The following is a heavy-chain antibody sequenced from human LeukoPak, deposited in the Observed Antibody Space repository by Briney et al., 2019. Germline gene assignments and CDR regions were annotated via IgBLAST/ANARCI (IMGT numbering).Heavy chain of an antibody. D-gene: IGHD3-10*01. CDR1: GGSISSYY. CDR3: ARSYGPDLGLDY. V-gene: IGHV4-4*07. CDR2: MYSSGS. Sequence: SETLSLTCTVSGGSISSYYLSWIRQTAGKGLEWIGRMYSSGSNYNPSLKSRVTMSIDTSKNQFSLKLSSVTAADTAVYYCARSYGPDLGLDYWGQGTLVTVSS. J-gene: IGHJ4*02.